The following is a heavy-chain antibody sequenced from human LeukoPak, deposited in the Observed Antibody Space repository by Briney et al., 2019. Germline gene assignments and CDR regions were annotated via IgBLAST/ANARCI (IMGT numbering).Heavy chain of an antibody. V-gene: IGHV1-3*01. CDR2: INAGNGNT. Sequence: GASVKVSCKASGYTFTSYAMHWVRQAPGQRLEWMGWINAGNGNTKYSQKFQGRVTITRDTSASTAYMELSSLRSEDTAVYYCARDSAPGRTVLRFLEWLLGGMDVWGQGTTVTVSS. D-gene: IGHD3-3*01. J-gene: IGHJ6*02. CDR1: GYTFTSYA. CDR3: ARDSAPGRTVLRFLEWLLGGMDV.